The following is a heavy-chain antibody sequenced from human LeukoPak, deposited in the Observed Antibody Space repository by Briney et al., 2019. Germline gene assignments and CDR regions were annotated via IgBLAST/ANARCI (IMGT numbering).Heavy chain of an antibody. D-gene: IGHD3-9*01. Sequence: ETLSLTCTVSGGSISGYHWNWIRQPPGKGLEWIGYIYYSGSTNYNPPLKSRVTISVDTSKDQFSLNLSSVTAADTAVYYCARTRLTNFYFDLWGQGTLVTVSS. CDR1: GGSISGYH. CDR2: IYYSGST. CDR3: ARTRLTNFYFDL. V-gene: IGHV4-59*08. J-gene: IGHJ4*02.